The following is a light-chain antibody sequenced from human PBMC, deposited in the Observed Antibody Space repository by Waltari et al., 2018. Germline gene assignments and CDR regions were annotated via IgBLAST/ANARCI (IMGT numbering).Light chain of an antibody. CDR1: QSVSSNY. V-gene: IGKV3-20*01. CDR2: GAS. Sequence: EIVLTQSPGSLSLSPGERATPSCRASQSVSSNYLAWYQHRLGQTPRVLIYGASTRAPGIPDRFSGSGSGTDFTLTISRLEPEDFAVYYCQQYGSLPWTFGQGTKVEIK. CDR3: QQYGSLPWT. J-gene: IGKJ1*01.